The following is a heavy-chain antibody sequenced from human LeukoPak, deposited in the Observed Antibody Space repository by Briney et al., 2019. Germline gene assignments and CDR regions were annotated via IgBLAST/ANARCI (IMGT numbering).Heavy chain of an antibody. J-gene: IGHJ6*03. CDR2: ISPSGDIT. Sequence: HTGGSLRLSCAASGFTFSNHGMNWVRQAPGKGLEWVSGISPSGDITYYADSVKGRFTISRDNSKNTLYLEVISLTAEDTAVYYCAKGPYSGSYLGYYYYMDVWGKGTTVTISS. CDR1: GFTFSNHG. D-gene: IGHD1-26*01. V-gene: IGHV3-23*01. CDR3: AKGPYSGSYLGYYYYMDV.